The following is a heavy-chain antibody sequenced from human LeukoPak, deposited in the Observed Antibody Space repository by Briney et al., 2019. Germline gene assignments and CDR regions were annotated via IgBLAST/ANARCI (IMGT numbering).Heavy chain of an antibody. CDR3: ARGSNFWLSGEYYLDY. CDR1: GGSISSYY. D-gene: IGHD3-3*01. CDR2: IYTSGST. Sequence: SETLSLTCTVSGGSISSYYWSWIRQPAGKGLEWIGRIYTSGSTNYNPSLKSRVTMSVDTSKNQFSLKLSSVTAADTAVYYCARGSNFWLSGEYYLDYWGQGTLVTVSS. J-gene: IGHJ4*02. V-gene: IGHV4-4*07.